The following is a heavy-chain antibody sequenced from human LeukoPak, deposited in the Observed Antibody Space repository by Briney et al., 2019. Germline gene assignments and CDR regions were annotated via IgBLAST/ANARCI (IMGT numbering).Heavy chain of an antibody. Sequence: GGSLRLSCAASGFTFSSYSMNWVRQAPGKGLEWVSHIIGSSSTIYYADSVKGRFTISRDNARTSLYLQMSSLRVEDTAVYYCARSRVGYNLFDYWGQGTLVTVSS. V-gene: IGHV3-48*04. CDR3: ARSRVGYNLFDY. CDR2: IIGSSSTI. J-gene: IGHJ4*02. CDR1: GFTFSSYS. D-gene: IGHD5-24*01.